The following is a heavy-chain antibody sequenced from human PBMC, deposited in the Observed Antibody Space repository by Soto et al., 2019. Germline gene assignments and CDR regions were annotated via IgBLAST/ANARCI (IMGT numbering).Heavy chain of an antibody. CDR2: IYYSGST. CDR3: ARAQQLGVDY. Sequence: TSETLSLTCTVSGGSISSYYWSWIRQPPGKGLEWIGYIYYSGSTNYNPSLKSRVTISVDTSKNQFSLKLSSVTAADTAVYYCARAQQLGVDYWGQGTLVTVSS. V-gene: IGHV4-59*01. J-gene: IGHJ4*02. CDR1: GGSISSYY. D-gene: IGHD6-6*01.